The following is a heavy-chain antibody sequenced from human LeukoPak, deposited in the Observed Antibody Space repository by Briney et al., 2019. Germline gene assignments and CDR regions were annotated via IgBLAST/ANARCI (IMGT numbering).Heavy chain of an antibody. CDR1: GFTFSSYA. Sequence: GGPLRLSCAASGFTFSSYAMSWVRQAPGKGLEWVSAISGSGGSTYYADSVKGRFTISRDNSKNTLYLQMNSLRAEHTAVYYCAKTPGHSSTWQFDFWGQGTLVTVSS. CDR2: ISGSGGST. CDR3: AKTPGHSSTWQFDF. J-gene: IGHJ4*02. V-gene: IGHV3-23*01. D-gene: IGHD6-13*01.